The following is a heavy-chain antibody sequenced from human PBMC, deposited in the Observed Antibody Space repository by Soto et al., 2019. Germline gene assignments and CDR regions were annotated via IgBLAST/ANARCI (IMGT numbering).Heavy chain of an antibody. D-gene: IGHD3-22*01. V-gene: IGHV5-51*01. CDR2: IYPGDSDT. Sequence: GESLKISCKGSGYSFSSHWIGWVRQMPGKGLEWMGIIYPGDSDTRYSPSFQGQVTISADKSTSTAYLHWSSLKASDTAMYYCAKLYDSSSTYAFDILGQGTMVTGSS. J-gene: IGHJ3*02. CDR3: AKLYDSSSTYAFDI. CDR1: GYSFSSHW.